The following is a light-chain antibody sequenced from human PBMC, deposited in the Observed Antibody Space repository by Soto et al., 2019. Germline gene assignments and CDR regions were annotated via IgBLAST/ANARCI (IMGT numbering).Light chain of an antibody. CDR1: HSITTY. V-gene: IGKV1-39*01. CDR2: AST. Sequence: DVQMTQSPSPLSASIGDRVIVTCRASHSITTYLNWYQQKPGKAPKLLISASTRLQSGVPSRFSGRGSGTDFTLTISSLQPEYFATYYCQHSSSSLYTFGQGTKLEIK. J-gene: IGKJ2*01. CDR3: QHSSSSLYT.